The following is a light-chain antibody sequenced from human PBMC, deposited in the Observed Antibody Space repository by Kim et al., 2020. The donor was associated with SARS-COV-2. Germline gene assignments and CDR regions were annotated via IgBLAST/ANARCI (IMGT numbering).Light chain of an antibody. V-gene: IGKV1-33*01. CDR2: DAS. J-gene: IGKJ5*01. CDR1: QDIYNY. Sequence: ASVGDRVTITCRASQDIYNYLIWFQQKPGKAPKPLIYDASSLERGVPSRFSGSGSGTDFTFTISSLQPEDIATYYCQQYHNHPITFGQGTRLEIK. CDR3: QQYHNHPIT.